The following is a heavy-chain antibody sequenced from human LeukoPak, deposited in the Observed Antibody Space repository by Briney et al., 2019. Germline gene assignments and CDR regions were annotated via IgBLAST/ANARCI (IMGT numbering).Heavy chain of an antibody. J-gene: IGHJ6*03. CDR2: IGTIGDT. Sequence: GGSLRLSCAASGFTFSTYDMHWVRQVSGKGLEWVSSIGTIGDTFYPGSVKGRFTISRENAKNSLYLQMNGLRAGDTAVYYCARATVIGNAPVPGFMDVWGKGTTVTVSS. D-gene: IGHD2-21*01. CDR3: ARATVIGNAPVPGFMDV. V-gene: IGHV3-13*01. CDR1: GFTFSTYD.